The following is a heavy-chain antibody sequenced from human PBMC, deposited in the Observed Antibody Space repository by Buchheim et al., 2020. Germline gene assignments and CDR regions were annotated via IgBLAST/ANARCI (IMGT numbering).Heavy chain of an antibody. CDR3: AKGRVSGWLYFDY. J-gene: IGHJ4*02. D-gene: IGHD6-19*01. V-gene: IGHV3-23*01. CDR2: ITGSGGST. CDR1: GFTFSSYA. Sequence: EVHLLESGGGLVQPGGSLRLSCAVSGFTFSSYAMSWVRQAPGKGLEWVSGITGSGGSTYYADSVTGRFTISRDNSKNTLYLQMNSLRAEDTAVYYCAKGRVSGWLYFDYWGQGTL.